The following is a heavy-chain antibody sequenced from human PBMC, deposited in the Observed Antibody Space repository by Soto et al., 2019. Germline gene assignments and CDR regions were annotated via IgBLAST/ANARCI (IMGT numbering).Heavy chain of an antibody. Sequence: PSETLSLTCTVSGHSITSNSYFWAWIRQPPGKGLEWIGSIYYSGTTYYSQSLESRVTISVDRSKNQFSLKLSSVTAADTAVYYCARHFSVDYFDYWGQGALVTVSS. J-gene: IGHJ4*02. CDR1: GHSITSNSYF. V-gene: IGHV4-39*01. CDR2: IYYSGTT. CDR3: ARHFSVDYFDY.